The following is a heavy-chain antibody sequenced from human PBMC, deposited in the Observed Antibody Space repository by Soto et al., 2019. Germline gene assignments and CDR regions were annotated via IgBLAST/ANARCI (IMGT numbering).Heavy chain of an antibody. CDR2: SSGSGGST. J-gene: IGHJ4*02. Sequence: EVQLLESGGGLVQPGGSLRLSCAASGFTFSSYAMSWVRQPPGKGLEWVSASSGSGGSTYYAGSVKGRFTISRDNSKNAVDVQMNSLRAEDAAVYYCAKVGGQLVFDYWGQGALVTVSS. D-gene: IGHD6-6*01. CDR3: AKVGGQLVFDY. CDR1: GFTFSSYA. V-gene: IGHV3-23*01.